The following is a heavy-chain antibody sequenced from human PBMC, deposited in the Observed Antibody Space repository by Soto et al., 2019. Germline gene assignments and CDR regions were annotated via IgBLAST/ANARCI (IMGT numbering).Heavy chain of an antibody. CDR3: VRGDGDYHDGNGYLGRH. Sequence: GSLRLSCAASGFTFSNYWISWVRQAPGKGLEWLANIKQDGSETYYVDSVKGRFTISRDNAKNSLFLQMNSLRADDTAVYYCVRGDGDYHDGNGYLGRHWGQGT. J-gene: IGHJ4*02. CDR1: GFTFSNYW. D-gene: IGHD3-22*01. CDR2: IKQDGSET. V-gene: IGHV3-7*04.